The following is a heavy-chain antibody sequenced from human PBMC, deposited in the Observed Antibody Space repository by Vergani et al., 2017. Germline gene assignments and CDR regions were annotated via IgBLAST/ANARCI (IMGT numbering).Heavy chain of an antibody. CDR3: ARVVSGSPTNNYFDY. J-gene: IGHJ4*02. CDR1: GGSVSSGSYY. V-gene: IGHV4-61*01. CDR2: IYYSGST. Sequence: QVQLQESGPGLVKPSETLSLTCTVSGGSVSSGSYYWTWIRQPPGKGLEWIGYIYYSGSTYYNPSLKSRVTISVDTSKNQFSLKLSSVTAADTAVYYCARVVSGSPTNNYFDYGGQGTLVTVSS. D-gene: IGHD1-26*01.